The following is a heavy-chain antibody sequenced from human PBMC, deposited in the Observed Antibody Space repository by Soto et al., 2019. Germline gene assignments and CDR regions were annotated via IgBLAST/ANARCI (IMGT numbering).Heavy chain of an antibody. Sequence: QVQLVQSGAEVKKPGASVKVSCKASGYTFTSYGISWVRQAPGQGLEWMGWISAYNGNTTYAQKLQGRVTMTTDTSTSIAYIELRSLRSDDTALYYGARDRGRISAAGALDPWGQGTLVTVSS. D-gene: IGHD6-13*01. J-gene: IGHJ5*02. CDR3: ARDRGRISAAGALDP. CDR1: GYTFTSYG. CDR2: ISAYNGNT. V-gene: IGHV1-18*01.